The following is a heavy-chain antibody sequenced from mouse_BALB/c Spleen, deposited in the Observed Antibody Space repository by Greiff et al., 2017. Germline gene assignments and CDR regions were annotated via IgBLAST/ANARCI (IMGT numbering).Heavy chain of an antibody. J-gene: IGHJ2*01. CDR2: IDPENGDT. CDR3: NVGTSRFDY. D-gene: IGHD2-14*01. Sequence: EVQLQESGAELVRSGASVKLSCTASGFNITDYYMHWVKQRPEQGLEWIGWIDPENGDTEYAPKFQGKATMTADTSSNTAYLQFSSLTSEDTAVYYCNVGTSRFDYWGQGTTLTVSS. CDR1: GFNITDYY. V-gene: IGHV14-4*02.